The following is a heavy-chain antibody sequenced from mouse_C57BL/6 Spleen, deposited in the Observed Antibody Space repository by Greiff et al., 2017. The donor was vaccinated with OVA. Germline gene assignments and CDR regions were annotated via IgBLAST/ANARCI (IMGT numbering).Heavy chain of an antibody. D-gene: IGHD1-1*01. CDR1: GYAFTNYL. CDR2: INPGSGGT. CDR3: ARRYYGSSYEFAY. V-gene: IGHV1-54*01. J-gene: IGHJ3*01. Sequence: QVQLQQSGAELVRPGTSVKVSCKASGYAFTNYLIEWVKQRPGQGLEWIGVINPGSGGTNYNEKFKGKATLTADKSSSTAYMQLSSLTSEDSAVYFCARRYYGSSYEFAYWGQGTLVTVSA.